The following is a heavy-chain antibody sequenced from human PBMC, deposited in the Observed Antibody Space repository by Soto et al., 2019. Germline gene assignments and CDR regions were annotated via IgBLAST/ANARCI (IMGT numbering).Heavy chain of an antibody. CDR2: IYNDGRT. CDR1: GFTVSTNY. V-gene: IGHV3-66*04. CDR3: TRPDDFYYGRDI. Sequence: PGGSLRLSCAASGFTVSTNYMSWVRQGAGKGLEWVSIIYNDGRTYYKDSVKGRFTISRDSSKNMVSLQMNSLRAEDTAVYYCTRPDDFYYGRDIWGQGTTVTVSS. J-gene: IGHJ6*02.